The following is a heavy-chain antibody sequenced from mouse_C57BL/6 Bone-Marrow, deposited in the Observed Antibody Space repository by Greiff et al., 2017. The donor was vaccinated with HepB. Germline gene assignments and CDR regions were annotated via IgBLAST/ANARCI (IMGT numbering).Heavy chain of an antibody. CDR3: ARVGTVFFDY. CDR1: GFTFSSYA. CDR2: ISDGGSYT. J-gene: IGHJ2*01. V-gene: IGHV5-4*01. Sequence: EVQRVESGGGLVKPGGSLKLSCAASGFTFSSYAMSWVRQTPEKRLEWVATISDGGSYTYYPDIVKGRFTISRDNAKNNLYLQMSHLKSEDTAMYYCARVGTVFFDYWGQGTTLTVSS. D-gene: IGHD1-1*01.